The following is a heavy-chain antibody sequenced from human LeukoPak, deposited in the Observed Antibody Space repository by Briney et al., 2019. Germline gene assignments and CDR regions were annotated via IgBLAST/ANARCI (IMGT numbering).Heavy chain of an antibody. CDR2: INPNSGGT. V-gene: IGHV1-2*02. J-gene: IGHJ6*02. CDR1: GYTFTGYY. Sequence: ASVKVSCKASGYTFTGYYMHWVRQPPGQGLEWMGLINPNSGGTNYAQKFQGRVTMTRDTSISTAYMELSRLRSDDTAVYYCARAYGGNNYYYYGMDVWGQGTTVTVSS. CDR3: ARAYGGNNYYYYGMDV. D-gene: IGHD4-23*01.